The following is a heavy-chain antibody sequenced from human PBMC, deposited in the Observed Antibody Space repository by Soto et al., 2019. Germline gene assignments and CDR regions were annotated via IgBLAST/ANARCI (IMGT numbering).Heavy chain of an antibody. CDR3: ATFVVVTAILSVARSEGHY. J-gene: IGHJ4*02. V-gene: IGHV3-30-3*01. CDR1: GFTFSSYA. D-gene: IGHD2-21*02. CDR2: ISYDGSNK. Sequence: GGSLRLSCAASGFTFSSYAMHWVRQAPGKGLEWVAVISYDGSNKYYADSVKGRFTISRDNSKNTLYLQMNSLRAEDTAVYYCATFVVVTAILSVARSEGHYWGQGTLVTVSS.